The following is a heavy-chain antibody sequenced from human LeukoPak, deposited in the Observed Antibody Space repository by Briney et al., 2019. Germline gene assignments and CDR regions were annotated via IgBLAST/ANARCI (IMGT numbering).Heavy chain of an antibody. V-gene: IGHV1-2*02. D-gene: IGHD3-9*01. CDR3: ARSPHILTGENFDY. CDR2: INPTSGGT. CDR1: GYTFTGYY. J-gene: IGHJ4*02. Sequence: GASVKVSCKASGYTFTGYYLHWVRQAPGQGLEWMGWINPTSGGTNYQDRVTMTRDTSISTAYMELSRLRSDDTAVYYCARSPHILTGENFDYWGQGTLVTVSS.